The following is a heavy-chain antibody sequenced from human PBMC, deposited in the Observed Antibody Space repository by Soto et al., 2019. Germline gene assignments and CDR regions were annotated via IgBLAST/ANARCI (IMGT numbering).Heavy chain of an antibody. CDR1: GGSISSGGYY. CDR2: SYYSGST. D-gene: IGHD3-10*01. Sequence: PSETLSLTCTVSGGSISSGGYYLSWSRQHPGKGLEWIGYSYYSGSTYYNPSLKSRVTISVDTSKNQFSLKLSSVTAADTAAYYCARGIHYGSWREWDLWGRGTLLTVSS. J-gene: IGHJ2*01. CDR3: ARGIHYGSWREWDL. V-gene: IGHV4-31*03.